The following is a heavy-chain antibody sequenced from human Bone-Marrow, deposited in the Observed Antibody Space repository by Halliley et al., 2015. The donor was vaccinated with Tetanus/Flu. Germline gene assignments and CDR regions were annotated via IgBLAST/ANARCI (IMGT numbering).Heavy chain of an antibody. CDR2: IYHSGTT. CDR1: GVSITNGDFS. J-gene: IGHJ2*01. V-gene: IGHV4-30-2*01. CDR3: ARVDIATRYFDL. D-gene: IGHD2-21*01. Sequence: LRLSCTVSGVSITNGDFSWTWIRQTPGKGLAWVGYIYHSGTTYYNPSLKSRVSMSIDRSKNQFSLKLTSVSAADTAVYHCARVDIATRYFDLWGRGTLVSVSS.